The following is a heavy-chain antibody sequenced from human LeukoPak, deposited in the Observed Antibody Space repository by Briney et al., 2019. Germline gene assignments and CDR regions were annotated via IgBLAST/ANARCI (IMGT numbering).Heavy chain of an antibody. CDR1: GFTFSSYA. V-gene: IGHV3-23*01. CDR2: ISGSGGST. D-gene: IGHD2-21*02. CDR3: ARGIAYCGGDCSSFGDALDI. J-gene: IGHJ3*02. Sequence: GGSLRLSCAASGFTFSSYAMSWVRQSRGKWLEWVSAISGSGGSTYYADSVKGRFTISRDNSKNPLYLQMNSLRAEDTAVYYCARGIAYCGGDCSSFGDALDIWGQGTMVTVSS.